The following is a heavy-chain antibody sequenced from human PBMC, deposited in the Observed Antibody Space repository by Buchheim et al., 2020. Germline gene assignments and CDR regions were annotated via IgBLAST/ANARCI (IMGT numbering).Heavy chain of an antibody. CDR1: GYSFTSYW. D-gene: IGHD3-22*01. V-gene: IGHV5-10-1*03. CDR3: ARLISPYDSSGYSGY. CDR2: IDPSDSYT. J-gene: IGHJ4*02. Sequence: EVQLVQSGAEVKKPGESLRISCKGSGYSFTSYWISWVRQMPGKGLEWMGRIDPSDSYTNYSPSFQGHVTISDATCISTAYLQWSSLKASDTAMYYCARLISPYDSSGYSGYWGQGTL.